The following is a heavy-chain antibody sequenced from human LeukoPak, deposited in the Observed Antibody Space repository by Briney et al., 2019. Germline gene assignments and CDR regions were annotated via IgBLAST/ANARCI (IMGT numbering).Heavy chain of an antibody. V-gene: IGHV5-51*01. D-gene: IGHD3-22*01. Sequence: GESLKISCKVSGYSFTSYWIGWVRQMPGKGLEWMGIIYPGDSDTRYSPSFQGQVTISADKSISTAYLQWSSLKASDTAMYYCARRRYYDSSGTTSLDYWGQGTLVTVSS. J-gene: IGHJ4*02. CDR3: ARRRYYDSSGTTSLDY. CDR2: IYPGDSDT. CDR1: GYSFTSYW.